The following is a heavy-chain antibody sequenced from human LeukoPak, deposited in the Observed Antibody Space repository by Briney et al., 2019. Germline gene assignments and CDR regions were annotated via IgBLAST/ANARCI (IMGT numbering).Heavy chain of an antibody. V-gene: IGHV3-7*01. CDR2: IKEDASEK. CDR3: ARGSLIAVAPGDY. CDR1: GFTFSSYW. D-gene: IGHD6-19*01. J-gene: IGHJ4*02. Sequence: GGSLRLSCAASGFTFSSYWMSWVRQAPGKGLEWVANIKEDASEKYYVDSVKGRFTISRDNARNSLYLQMNSLRAEDTAVYYCARGSLIAVAPGDYWGQGTLVTVSS.